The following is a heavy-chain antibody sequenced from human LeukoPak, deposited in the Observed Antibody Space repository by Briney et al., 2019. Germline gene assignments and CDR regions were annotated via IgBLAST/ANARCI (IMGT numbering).Heavy chain of an antibody. V-gene: IGHV4-59*01. CDR2: IYYSGST. J-gene: IGHJ4*02. Sequence: SETLSLTCTVSGGSISSYYWSWIRQPPGKGLEWIGYIYYSGSTNYNPSLKSRVTISVDTSKNQFSLKLSSVTAADTAVYYCARARAVRFLEWLPHFDYWGQGTLVTVSS. CDR1: GGSISSYY. CDR3: ARARAVRFLEWLPHFDY. D-gene: IGHD3-3*01.